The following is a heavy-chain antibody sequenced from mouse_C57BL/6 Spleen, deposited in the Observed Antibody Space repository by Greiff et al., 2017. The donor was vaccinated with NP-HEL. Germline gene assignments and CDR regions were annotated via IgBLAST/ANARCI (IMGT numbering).Heavy chain of an antibody. CDR2: IHPNSGST. CDR3: ARENSNYWYFDV. V-gene: IGHV1-64*01. Sequence: QVQLQQSGAELVKPGASVKLSCKASGYTFTSYWMHWVKQRPGQGLEWIGMIHPNSGSTNYNEKFKSKATLTVDKSSSTAYMQLSSLTSEDSAVYYCARENSNYWYFDVWGTGTTVTVSS. D-gene: IGHD2-5*01. J-gene: IGHJ1*03. CDR1: GYTFTSYW.